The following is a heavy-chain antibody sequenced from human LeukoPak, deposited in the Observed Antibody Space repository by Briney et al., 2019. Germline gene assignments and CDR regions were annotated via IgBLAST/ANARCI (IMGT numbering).Heavy chain of an antibody. Sequence: SETLSLTCSVSGDSVSRSDSYWDWIRQPPGKGLEWIGTIYYSGRTYYSPSLKSRVTMSVDPSNNQFSLNLRSVTAADTARYYCARRRYYDGSGYLEWGQGTLLSVSS. D-gene: IGHD3-22*01. CDR3: ARRRYYDGSGYLE. CDR2: IYYSGRT. CDR1: GDSVSRSDSY. V-gene: IGHV4-39*01. J-gene: IGHJ1*01.